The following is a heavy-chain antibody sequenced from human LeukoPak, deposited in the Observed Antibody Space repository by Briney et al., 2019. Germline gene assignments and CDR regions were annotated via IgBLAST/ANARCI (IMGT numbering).Heavy chain of an antibody. D-gene: IGHD3-10*01. CDR2: IYYIGST. CDR1: GGSISSYY. Sequence: PPETLSLTCTVSGGSISSYYWSWIRQPPGKGLEWIGYIYYIGSTNHNPSLKSRVTISVDTSKNQFSLKLSSVTAADTAVYYCASSDYYGSGSYYNPFDYWGQGTLVTVSS. CDR3: ASSDYYGSGSYYNPFDY. V-gene: IGHV4-59*01. J-gene: IGHJ4*02.